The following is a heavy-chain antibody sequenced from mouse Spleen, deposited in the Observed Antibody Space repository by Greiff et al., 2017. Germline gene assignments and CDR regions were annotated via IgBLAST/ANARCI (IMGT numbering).Heavy chain of an antibody. J-gene: IGHJ2*01. V-gene: IGHV5-17*01. CDR2: GSSTI. D-gene: IGHD2-14*01. Sequence: GSSTIYYADTVKGRFTISRDNAKNTLFLQMTSLRSEDTAMYYCARAYYRYESSYFDYWGQGTTLTVSS. CDR3: ARAYYRYESSYFDY.